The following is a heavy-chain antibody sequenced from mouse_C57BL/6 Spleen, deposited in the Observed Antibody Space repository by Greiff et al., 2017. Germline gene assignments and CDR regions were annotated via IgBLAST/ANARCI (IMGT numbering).Heavy chain of an antibody. Sequence: EVMLVESGGDLVKPGGSLKLSCAASGFTFSSSGMPWVRQTPDKRLECVATISSGSSSSYYPDSVKGRFTISRDNAKNTTYLQRSSLKSEDTAMYYCAGGNEGCADWGKGTMVNVSA. D-gene: IGHD1-1*02. J-gene: IGHJ3*01. V-gene: IGHV5-6*02. CDR1: GFTFSSSG. CDR2: ISSGSSSS. CDR3: AGGNEGCAD.